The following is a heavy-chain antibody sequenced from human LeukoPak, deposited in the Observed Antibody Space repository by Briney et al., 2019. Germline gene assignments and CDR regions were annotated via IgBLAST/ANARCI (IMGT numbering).Heavy chain of an antibody. Sequence: QPGGSLRLSCVASGFTFSSYAMTWVRQAPGKGLEWVSGISGSGDSTYNAVSAKGRFTISRDNSKNTLYLQMNSLRAEDTAVYYCAKTIGYSSSWYDYYYGMDVWGQGTTVTVSS. D-gene: IGHD6-13*01. CDR3: AKTIGYSSSWYDYYYGMDV. CDR2: ISGSGDST. CDR1: GFTFSSYA. J-gene: IGHJ6*02. V-gene: IGHV3-23*01.